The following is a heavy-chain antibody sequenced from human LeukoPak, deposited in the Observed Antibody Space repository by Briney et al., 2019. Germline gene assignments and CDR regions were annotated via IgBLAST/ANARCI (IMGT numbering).Heavy chain of an antibody. CDR3: AREIGPNWGSWYFDL. J-gene: IGHJ2*01. CDR1: GDSVSSNSAA. D-gene: IGHD7-27*01. Sequence: SQTLSLTCAISGDSVSSNSAAWNWIRQSPSRGLEWLGRTYYRSKWYNDYAVSVKSRIIINPDTSKSQFSLQLNSVTPEDTAVYYCAREIGPNWGSWYFDLWGRGTLVTVSS. CDR2: TYYRSKWYN. V-gene: IGHV6-1*01.